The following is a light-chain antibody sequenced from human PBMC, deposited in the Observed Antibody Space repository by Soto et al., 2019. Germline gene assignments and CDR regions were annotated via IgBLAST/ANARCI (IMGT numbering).Light chain of an antibody. CDR2: DAS. V-gene: IGKV1-5*01. J-gene: IGKJ1*01. CDR3: QQYDSYSYVT. Sequence: DIQMTQSPSTLSASVGDRVTITCRASQSISRWLAWYQQKPGKAPKLLIYDASHLQSGVPSRFSGSSSGTEFTLTITSLQPDDFATYYCQQYDSYSYVTFGQGTKVEIK. CDR1: QSISRW.